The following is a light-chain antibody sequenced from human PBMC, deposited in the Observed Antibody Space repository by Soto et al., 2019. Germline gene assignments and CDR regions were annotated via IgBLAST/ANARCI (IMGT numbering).Light chain of an antibody. CDR3: QQYNEWPRT. CDR2: GAS. J-gene: IGKJ1*01. Sequence: EIVLTQSPATLSVSPGERATLSCRASQSVNSNLAWYQQKPGQAPRLLIHGASPRAAGSPDRFSGSGSGTEFTLTIAGLQSEDFALYYCQQYNEWPRTFGQGTKVEIK. V-gene: IGKV3-15*01. CDR1: QSVNSN.